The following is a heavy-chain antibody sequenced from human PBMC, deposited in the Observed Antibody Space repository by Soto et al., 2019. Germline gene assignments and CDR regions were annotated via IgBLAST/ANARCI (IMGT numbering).Heavy chain of an antibody. Sequence: GGSLRLSCAASGFSFSRYGMSWLRQVPGKGLGWVSSVTGSGDATYYADSVKGRFIISRDNSRNTLFLQMNGLRAEDTAMFYCANTAVAGSWSAFDIWGQGTMVTVSS. D-gene: IGHD6-19*01. CDR1: GFSFSRYG. V-gene: IGHV3-23*01. CDR3: ANTAVAGSWSAFDI. CDR2: VTGSGDAT. J-gene: IGHJ3*02.